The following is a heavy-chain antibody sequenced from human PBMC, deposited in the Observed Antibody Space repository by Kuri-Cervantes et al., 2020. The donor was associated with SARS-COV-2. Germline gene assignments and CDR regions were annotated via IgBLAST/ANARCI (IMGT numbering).Heavy chain of an antibody. V-gene: IGHV1-3*01. CDR2: INAGNGNT. Sequence: AAVHVSCKASGYTFTSYAMHWVRQAPGQRLEWMGWINAGNGNTKYSQKFQGRVTITRDTSASTAYMELSSLRSEDTAVYYCASGVRDCGGDCYYYCYYGMDVWGQGTTVTVSS. D-gene: IGHD2-21*02. J-gene: IGHJ6*02. CDR1: GYTFTSYA. CDR3: ASGVRDCGGDCYYYCYYGMDV.